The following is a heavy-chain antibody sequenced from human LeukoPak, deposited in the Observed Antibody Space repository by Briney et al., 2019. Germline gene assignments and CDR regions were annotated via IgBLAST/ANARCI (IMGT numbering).Heavy chain of an antibody. Sequence: ASVKVSCKASGYTFTSYYMHWVRQAPGQGLEWMGIINPSGGSTSYAQKFQGRVTMTRDTSTSTVYMELSSLRSEDAAVYYCARDRITMVRGVIIALPEFDYWGQGTLVTVSS. J-gene: IGHJ4*02. CDR2: INPSGGST. CDR1: GYTFTSYY. V-gene: IGHV1-46*01. CDR3: ARDRITMVRGVIIALPEFDY. D-gene: IGHD3-10*01.